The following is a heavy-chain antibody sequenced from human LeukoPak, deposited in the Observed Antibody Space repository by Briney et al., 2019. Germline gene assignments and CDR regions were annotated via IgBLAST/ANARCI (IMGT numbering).Heavy chain of an antibody. CDR1: GFTFSSYA. Sequence: GGSLRLSCAASGFTFSSYAMNWVRQAPGKGLEWVSAITGSGGRTYYADSVKGRFTISRDNSKNTLYLQMNSLRAEDTAIYYCATDYYVSGSYYRLFYWGQGTLVTVSS. V-gene: IGHV3-23*01. CDR2: ITGSGGRT. J-gene: IGHJ4*02. D-gene: IGHD3-10*01. CDR3: ATDYYVSGSYYRLFY.